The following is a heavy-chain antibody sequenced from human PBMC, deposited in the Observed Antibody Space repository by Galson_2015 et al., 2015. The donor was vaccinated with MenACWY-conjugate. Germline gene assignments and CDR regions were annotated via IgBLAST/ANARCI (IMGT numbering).Heavy chain of an antibody. D-gene: IGHD1-26*01. CDR3: ARVLVELLSYYFDY. CDR2: IYYSGST. J-gene: IGHJ4*02. CDR1: GGSISSSSYY. Sequence: SETLSLTCTVSGGSISSSSYYWGWIRQPPGKGLEWIGSIYYSGSTYYNPSLKSRVTISVDTSKNQFSLKLSSVTAADTAVYYCARVLVELLSYYFDYWGQGTLVTVSS. V-gene: IGHV4-39*07.